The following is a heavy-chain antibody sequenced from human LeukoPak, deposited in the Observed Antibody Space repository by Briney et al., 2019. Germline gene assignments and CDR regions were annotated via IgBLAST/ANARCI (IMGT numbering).Heavy chain of an antibody. CDR3: ARGGYFDY. CDR2: INHSGST. J-gene: IGHJ4*02. V-gene: IGHV4-34*01. CDR1: GGSFSGYY. Sequence: SETLSLTCAVYGGSFSGYYWSWIRQPPGKGLEWIGEINHSGSTNYNPSLKSRVTISVDTSKNQFSLKLSSVTAADTAVYYCARGGYFDYWGQGTLVTVSS.